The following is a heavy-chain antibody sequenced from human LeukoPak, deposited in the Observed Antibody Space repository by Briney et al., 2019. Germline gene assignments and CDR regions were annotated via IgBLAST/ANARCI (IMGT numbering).Heavy chain of an antibody. Sequence: GASVKVSCKASGGTFSSYAISWVRQAPGQGLEWMGGIIPIFGTANYAQKFQGRVTITTDESTSTAYMEPSSLRSEDTAVYYCARESSERASGYFDYWGQGTLVIVSS. D-gene: IGHD3-10*01. V-gene: IGHV1-69*05. CDR3: ARESSERASGYFDY. J-gene: IGHJ4*02. CDR2: IIPIFGTA. CDR1: GGTFSSYA.